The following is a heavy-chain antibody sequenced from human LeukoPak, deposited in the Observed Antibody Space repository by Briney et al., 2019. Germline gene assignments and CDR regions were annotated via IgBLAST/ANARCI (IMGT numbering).Heavy chain of an antibody. Sequence: PGGSLRLSCAASGFTFSSYGMHWVRQAPGKGLEWVAVISYDGSNKYYADSVKGRFTISRDNSKNTLYLQMNSLRAEDTAVYYCASIWAFYDSSGYYCERGHHDAFDIWGQGTMVTVSS. CDR2: ISYDGSNK. CDR3: ASIWAFYDSSGYYCERGHHDAFDI. CDR1: GFTFSSYG. V-gene: IGHV3-30*03. D-gene: IGHD3-22*01. J-gene: IGHJ3*02.